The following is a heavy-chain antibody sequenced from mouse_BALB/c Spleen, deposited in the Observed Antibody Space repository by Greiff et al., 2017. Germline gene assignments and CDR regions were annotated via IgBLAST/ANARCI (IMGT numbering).Heavy chain of an antibody. CDR1: GFTFSSFG. CDR2: ISSGSSTI. Sequence: EVKLMESGGGLVQPKGSLKLSCAASGFTFSSFGMHWVRQAPEKGLEWVAYISSGSSTIYYADTVKGRFTISRDNPKNTLFLQMTSLRSEDTAMYYCARGGLREAMDYWGQGTSVTVSS. V-gene: IGHV5-17*02. CDR3: ARGGLREAMDY. J-gene: IGHJ4*01. D-gene: IGHD3-1*01.